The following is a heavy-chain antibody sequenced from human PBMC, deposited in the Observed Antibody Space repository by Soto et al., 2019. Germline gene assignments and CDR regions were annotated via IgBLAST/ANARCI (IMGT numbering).Heavy chain of an antibody. J-gene: IGHJ6*03. CDR3: ARVLQGLELRFYYYYMDV. D-gene: IGHD1-7*01. Sequence: QVQLVESGGGLVKPGGSLRLSCAASGFTFSDYYMSWIRQAPGKGLEWVSYISSSGSTIYYADSVKGRFTISRDNAKSSLYLQLNSLRAEDTAVYYCARVLQGLELRFYYYYMDVWGKGTTVTVSS. CDR1: GFTFSDYY. V-gene: IGHV3-11*01. CDR2: ISSSGSTI.